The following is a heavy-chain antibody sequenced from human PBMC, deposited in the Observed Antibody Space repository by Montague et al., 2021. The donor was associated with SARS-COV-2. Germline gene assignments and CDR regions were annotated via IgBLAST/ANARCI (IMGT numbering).Heavy chain of an antibody. J-gene: IGHJ6*02. D-gene: IGHD3-10*01. CDR1: GFTVSSNY. Sequence: SLRLSCAASGFTVSSNYMSWVRQAPGKGLEWVSVIYSGGSTYYADSVKGRFTISRHNSKNTLYLQMNSLRAEDTAVYYRARDLTYGSGGSYYYYGMDVWGQGTTVTVSS. V-gene: IGHV3-53*04. CDR2: IYSGGST. CDR3: ARDLTYGSGGSYYYYGMDV.